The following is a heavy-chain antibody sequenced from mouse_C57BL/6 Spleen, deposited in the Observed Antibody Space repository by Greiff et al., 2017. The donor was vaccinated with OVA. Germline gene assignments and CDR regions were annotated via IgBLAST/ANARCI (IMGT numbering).Heavy chain of an antibody. D-gene: IGHD2-5*01. J-gene: IGHJ2*01. CDR3: ASLPSSHYYSNYG. Sequence: VQLQPSWAELVKPGASVKLSCPASGFNIKDYYMHWVKQRTEQGLEWIGRIDPEDGETKYAPKFQGKATITADTSSNTAYLQLSSLTSEDTAVYYCASLPSSHYYSNYGWGQGTTLTVSS. CDR2: IDPEDGET. CDR1: GFNIKDYY. V-gene: IGHV14-2*01.